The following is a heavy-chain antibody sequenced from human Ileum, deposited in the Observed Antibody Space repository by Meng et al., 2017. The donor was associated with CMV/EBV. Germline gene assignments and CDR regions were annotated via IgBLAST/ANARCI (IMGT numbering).Heavy chain of an antibody. V-gene: IGHV3-23*01. CDR3: AKNYYYGAGSYYTT. CDR1: GFTFINYS. D-gene: IGHD3-10*01. J-gene: IGHJ4*02. CDR2: ISGSGGST. Sequence: GESLKISCAASGFTFINYSMSWVRQAPGKGLEWVSVISGSGGSTYYADSVKGRFTISRDNSKNPRYLQMNSLRAEDTAIYYCAKNYYYGAGSYYTTWGQGTLVTVSS.